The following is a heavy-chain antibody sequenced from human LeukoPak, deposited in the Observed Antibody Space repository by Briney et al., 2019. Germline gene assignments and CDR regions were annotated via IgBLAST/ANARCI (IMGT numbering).Heavy chain of an antibody. CDR2: INQDGSEK. J-gene: IGHJ3*02. Sequence: PGGSLRLSCAASGFTFSNYWMSWVRQAPGRGLEWVANINQDGSEKYYVDSVKGRFTISRDNAKNSLYLQMNSLRAEDTAVYYCASKGAFDIWGQGTMVTVSS. CDR1: GFTFSNYW. V-gene: IGHV3-7*01. CDR3: ASKGAFDI.